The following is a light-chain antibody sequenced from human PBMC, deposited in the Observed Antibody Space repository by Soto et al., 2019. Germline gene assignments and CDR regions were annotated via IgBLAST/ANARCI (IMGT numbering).Light chain of an antibody. CDR3: QQRANRPLT. Sequence: EIVLTQSPGTLSLSPGERATLSCRASQSIDNYLAWYQQKPGQAPRLLLYDASNRATGIPAKFSGSGSGTDFTLTISSLEPEDFAVYYCQQRANRPLTFGGGTKVEIK. V-gene: IGKV3-11*01. CDR2: DAS. CDR1: QSIDNY. J-gene: IGKJ4*01.